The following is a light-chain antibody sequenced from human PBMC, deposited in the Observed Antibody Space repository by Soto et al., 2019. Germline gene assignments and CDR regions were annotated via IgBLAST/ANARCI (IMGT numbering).Light chain of an antibody. CDR3: QQHVYPIFT. CDR2: GAS. Sequence: IVLTQSPGTLSVSPGERVTLSCRASQTVIHNFLAWYQQKPGQAPRLLIYGASTRTSGVPDRFSGRGSGTEFTLTISRLEHADSSVYFCQQHVYPIFTFGQGTKLEI. CDR1: QTVIHNF. J-gene: IGKJ2*01. V-gene: IGKV3-20*01.